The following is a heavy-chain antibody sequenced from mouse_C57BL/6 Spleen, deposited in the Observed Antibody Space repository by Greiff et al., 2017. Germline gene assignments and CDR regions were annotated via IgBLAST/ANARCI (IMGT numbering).Heavy chain of an antibody. V-gene: IGHV5-15*04. J-gene: IGHJ3*01. CDR1: GFTFSDYG. Sequence: VKVEESGGGLVQPGGSLKLSCAASGFTFSDYGMAWVRQAPRKGPEWVAFISNLAYSIYYADTVTGRFTISRENAKNTLYLEMSSLRSEDTAMYYCARYYDGYYRGFAYWGQGTLVTVSA. CDR3: ARYYDGYYRGFAY. D-gene: IGHD2-3*01. CDR2: ISNLAYSI.